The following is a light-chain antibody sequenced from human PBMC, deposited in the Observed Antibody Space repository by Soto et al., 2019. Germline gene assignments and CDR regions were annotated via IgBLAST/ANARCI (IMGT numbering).Light chain of an antibody. CDR2: RNN. Sequence: QSVLTQPPSASGTPGQRVTISCSGSSSNIGSNTVTWYQQLPATAPKLLIYRNNQRPSGVPDRFSGSKSGCSASLAISGLQSDDEADYYCAAWDDSLNGYVFGTGTKVTVL. CDR1: SSNIGSNT. CDR3: AAWDDSLNGYV. J-gene: IGLJ1*01. V-gene: IGLV1-44*01.